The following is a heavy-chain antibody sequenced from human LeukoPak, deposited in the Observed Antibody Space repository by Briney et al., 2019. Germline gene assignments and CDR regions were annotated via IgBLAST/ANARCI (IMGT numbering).Heavy chain of an antibody. D-gene: IGHD6-6*01. CDR3: AKDTGSSSSGGFDY. Sequence: GGSLRLSCAASGFTFSSYAMHWVRQAPGKGLEWVSGISWNSGSIGYADSVKGRFTISRDNAKNSLYLQMNSLRAEDTALYYCAKDTGSSSSGGFDYWGQGTLVTVSS. CDR2: ISWNSGSI. CDR1: GFTFSSYA. V-gene: IGHV3-9*01. J-gene: IGHJ4*02.